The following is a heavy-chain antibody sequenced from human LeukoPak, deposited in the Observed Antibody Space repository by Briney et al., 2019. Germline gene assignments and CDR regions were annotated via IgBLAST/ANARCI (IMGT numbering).Heavy chain of an antibody. J-gene: IGHJ4*02. V-gene: IGHV3-23*01. D-gene: IGHD2-8*02. Sequence: GGSLRLSCAASGFTFSSYAMSWVRQAPGKGLEWVSAISGSGGSTYYADSVKGRFTISRDNSMNTLSLQMNVLRAEDTAVYYCARDPGGTFDYWGQGALVTVSS. CDR1: GFTFSSYA. CDR2: ISGSGGST. CDR3: ARDPGGTFDY.